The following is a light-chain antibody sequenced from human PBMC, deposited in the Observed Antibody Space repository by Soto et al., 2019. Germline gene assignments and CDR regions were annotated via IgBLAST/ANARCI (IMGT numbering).Light chain of an antibody. CDR3: HQYDSSPLT. J-gene: IGKJ4*01. CDR2: GAS. Sequence: EIVLTQSPGTLSLSPGERATLSCRASQSVSSSYLAWYQQKPGQAPRLLIYGASSRATGIPDRFSGSGSGTDFTLTISRLAPEDFAVYYCHQYDSSPLTFGGGTTVEIK. V-gene: IGKV3-20*01. CDR1: QSVSSSY.